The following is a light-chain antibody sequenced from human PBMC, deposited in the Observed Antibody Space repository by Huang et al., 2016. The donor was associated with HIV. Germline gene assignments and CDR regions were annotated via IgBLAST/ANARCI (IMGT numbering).Light chain of an antibody. Sequence: DIQMTQFPTSLSASVGDRLTISCRSSQTISKYLNWYQQKPVGAPKLLISGTSNLQSGVPTRFSGSGSGTHFTLAINNLQPEDSATYYCQQSYSVPRTFGQGTKLEI. CDR1: QTISKY. J-gene: IGKJ2*01. V-gene: IGKV1-39*01. CDR2: GTS. CDR3: QQSYSVPRT.